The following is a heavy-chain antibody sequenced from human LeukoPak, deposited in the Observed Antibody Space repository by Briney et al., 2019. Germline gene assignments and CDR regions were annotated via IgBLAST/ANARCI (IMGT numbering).Heavy chain of an antibody. CDR2: ISGSGANT. D-gene: IGHD3-16*02. CDR1: GFTFSTYA. CDR3: AKERAGYTNPYFCDY. V-gene: IGHV3-23*01. J-gene: IGHJ4*02. Sequence: GGSLRLSCAASGFTFSTYAMSWVRQAPGPGLEWVSTISGSGANTYYADSVRGRFTISRENSKNKLYLHKNSLRAADTAAYYCAKERAGYTNPYFCDYGGKGPLFTVSS.